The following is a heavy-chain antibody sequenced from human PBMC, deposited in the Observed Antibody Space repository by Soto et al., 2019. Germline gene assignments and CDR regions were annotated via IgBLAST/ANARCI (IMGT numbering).Heavy chain of an antibody. D-gene: IGHD3-9*01. J-gene: IGHJ3*02. V-gene: IGHV5-51*01. Sequence: GESLKISCKGSGYSFTSYWTSWGRQIPGKGLEWMGIIYPGDSDTRYSPSFQGQVSISADKSISTAYLQWSSLKASDTAMYYCARHPPTYYYILTGSGGAFAIWGRGTVVTVSS. CDR2: IYPGDSDT. CDR1: GYSFTSYW. CDR3: ARHPPTYYYILTGSGGAFAI.